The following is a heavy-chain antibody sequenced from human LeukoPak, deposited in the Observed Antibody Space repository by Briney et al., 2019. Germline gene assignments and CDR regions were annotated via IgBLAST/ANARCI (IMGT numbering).Heavy chain of an antibody. CDR3: ARGRNYYGSGSYYLRPAYFDY. CDR1: GGSISSSSYY. CDR2: IYYSGST. Sequence: PSETLSLTCTVSGGSISSSSYYCGWIRQPPGKGLEWIGSIYYSGSTYYNPSLKSRVTISVDTSKNQFSLKLSSVTAADTAVYYCARGRNYYGSGSYYLRPAYFDYWGQGTLVTVSS. V-gene: IGHV4-39*07. D-gene: IGHD3-10*01. J-gene: IGHJ4*02.